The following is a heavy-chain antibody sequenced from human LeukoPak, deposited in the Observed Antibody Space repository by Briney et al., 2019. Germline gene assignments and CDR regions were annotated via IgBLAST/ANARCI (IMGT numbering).Heavy chain of an antibody. V-gene: IGHV3-53*01. Sequence: GGSLRLSCAASGFTVSSNYMSWVRQAPGKGLEWVSVIYSDGRMYYADSVKGRFTISRDNSKNTLYLQMNSLRADDTAVYYCARTYTSGWYWGSWGQGTLVTVSS. D-gene: IGHD6-19*01. CDR2: IYSDGRM. J-gene: IGHJ5*02. CDR3: ARTYTSGWYWGS. CDR1: GFTVSSNY.